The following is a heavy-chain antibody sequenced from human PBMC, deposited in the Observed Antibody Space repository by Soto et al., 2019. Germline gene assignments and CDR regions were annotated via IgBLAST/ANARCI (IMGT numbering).Heavy chain of an antibody. CDR1: GFTFSSYA. D-gene: IGHD3-10*01. CDR2: ISGSGGST. V-gene: IGHV3-23*01. J-gene: IGHJ4*02. CDR3: AKDTPRITMVRGVLDY. Sequence: PGGSLRLSCAASGFTFSSYAMSWVRQAPGKGLEWVSAISGSGGSTYYADSVKGRFTISRDNSKNTLYLQMNSLRAEDTAVYYCAKDTPRITMVRGVLDYWGQGTLVTVSS.